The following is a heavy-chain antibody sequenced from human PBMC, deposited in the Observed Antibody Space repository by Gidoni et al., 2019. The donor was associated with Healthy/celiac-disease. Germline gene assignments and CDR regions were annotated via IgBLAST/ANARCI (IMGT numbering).Heavy chain of an antibody. D-gene: IGHD3-10*01. CDR3: AKDRNLLLWFGEFYRESYGMDV. Sequence: EVQLVESGGGLVQPGGSLRLSCAASGFTFSSYAMSWVRQAPGKGLEWVSAMSGSGGSTYYADSVQGRFTISRDNSKNTLYLQMNSLRAEDTAVYYCAKDRNLLLWFGEFYRESYGMDVWGQGTTVTVSS. J-gene: IGHJ6*02. CDR2: MSGSGGST. CDR1: GFTFSSYA. V-gene: IGHV3-23*04.